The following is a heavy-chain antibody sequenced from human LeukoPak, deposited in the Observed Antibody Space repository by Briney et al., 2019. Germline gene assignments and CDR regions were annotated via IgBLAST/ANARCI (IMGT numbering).Heavy chain of an antibody. V-gene: IGHV3-23*01. CDR3: AKWTRTTLFRGDRARFDS. J-gene: IGHJ4*02. D-gene: IGHD3-10*01. CDR1: GFIFNDYA. CDR2: ISASGGKT. Sequence: GGSLRLSCAASGFIFNDYAMSWVRQAPGKGLECVSVISASGGKTYYADSVKGRFTISRDTSKTTISLQMNSLRVEDSAVYYCAKWTRTTLFRGDRARFDSWGQGTLVTVSS.